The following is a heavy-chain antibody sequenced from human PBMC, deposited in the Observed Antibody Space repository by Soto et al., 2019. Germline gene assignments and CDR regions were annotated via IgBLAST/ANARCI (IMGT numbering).Heavy chain of an antibody. V-gene: IGHV2-5*02. Sequence: QITLKESGPTLVKPTETLTLTCTFPGFSLSTSGVGVGWIRQPPGKALEWLALIYWDDDKRYSPSLKSRLTITKDPSKTQEVLTMTNMDPVDTATYYCAQRRVHGDGVYWGQGTLVTVSS. CDR2: IYWDDDK. D-gene: IGHD3-10*01. CDR3: AQRRVHGDGVY. CDR1: GFSLSTSGVG. J-gene: IGHJ4*02.